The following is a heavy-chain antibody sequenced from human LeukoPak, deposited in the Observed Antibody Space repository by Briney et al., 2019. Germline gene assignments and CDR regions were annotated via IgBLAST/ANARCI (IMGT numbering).Heavy chain of an antibody. J-gene: IGHJ4*02. V-gene: IGHV3-53*01. CDR2: IHRDDKT. CDR3: ANTHCDSSPIVWNF. D-gene: IGHD6-6*01. Sequence: GGSLRLSCAASGFTVSSSFIYWVRRAPGKGLEWVSFIHRDDKTYYADSVRGRFTVSRDNSKNTLYLQMDSLRAEDTAVYYCANTHCDSSPIVWNFWGQGTLVTVSS. CDR1: GFTVSSSF.